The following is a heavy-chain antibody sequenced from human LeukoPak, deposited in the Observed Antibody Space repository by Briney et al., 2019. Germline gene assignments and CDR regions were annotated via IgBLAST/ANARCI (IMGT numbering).Heavy chain of an antibody. CDR3: ASLVMATNYGSDY. CDR1: GFTFSSYA. D-gene: IGHD5-24*01. Sequence: GGSLRLSCAASGFTFSSYAMHWVRQAPGKGLEYVSAISSNGGSTYYANSVKGRFTISRDNSKNTLYLQMGSLRAEDMAVYYCASLVMATNYGSDYWGQGTLVTVSS. CDR2: ISSNGGST. J-gene: IGHJ4*02. V-gene: IGHV3-64*01.